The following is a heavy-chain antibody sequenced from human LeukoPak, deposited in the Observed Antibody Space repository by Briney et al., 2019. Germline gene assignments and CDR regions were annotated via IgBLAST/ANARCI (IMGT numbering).Heavy chain of an antibody. CDR1: GYTFTSSG. CDR2: IGAYNGNT. V-gene: IGHV1-18*01. J-gene: IGHJ5*02. D-gene: IGHD1-26*01. CDR3: ARGSAQASFDP. Sequence: ASVKVSCKASGYTFTSSGISWVRQAPGQGVEWMGWIGAYNGNTNYAQKLQGRVTMTTDTSTSTAYMELRSLTSDDTAVYYCARGSAQASFDPWGQGTLVTVSS.